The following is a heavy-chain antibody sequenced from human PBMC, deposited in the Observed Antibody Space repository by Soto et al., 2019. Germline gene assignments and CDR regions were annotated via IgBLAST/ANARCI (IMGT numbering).Heavy chain of an antibody. CDR2: INPNSGGT. V-gene: IGHV1-2*02. CDR3: ARSMITFGGVIVKPDY. CDR1: GYTFTGYY. J-gene: IGHJ4*02. D-gene: IGHD3-16*02. Sequence: QVQLVQSGAEVKKPGASVKVSCKASGYTFTGYYMHWVRQAPGQGLEWMGWINPNSGGTNYAQKLQGRVTMTRDTSISTAYMELSRLRSDDTAVYYCARSMITFGGVIVKPDYWGQGTLVTVSS.